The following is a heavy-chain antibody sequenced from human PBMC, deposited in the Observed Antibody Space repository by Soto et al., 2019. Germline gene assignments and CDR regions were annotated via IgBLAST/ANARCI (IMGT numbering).Heavy chain of an antibody. J-gene: IGHJ5*02. D-gene: IGHD2-2*03. CDR2: INPSGGST. Sequence: QVQLVQSGAEVKKPGASVKVSCKASGYTFTSYYMHWVRQAPGQGLEWMGIINPSGGSTSYAQKFQGRVTMTRDTSTSTVYMELSSLRSEDTAVYYCARDLGIVVVPAAIAGWFDPWGQGTLVTVSS. CDR1: GYTFTSYY. V-gene: IGHV1-46*01. CDR3: ARDLGIVVVPAAIAGWFDP.